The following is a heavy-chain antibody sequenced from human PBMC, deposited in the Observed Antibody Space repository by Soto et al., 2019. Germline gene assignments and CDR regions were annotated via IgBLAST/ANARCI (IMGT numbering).Heavy chain of an antibody. CDR3: AKGAYGD. J-gene: IGHJ6*02. CDR1: GFTFSSYG. V-gene: IGHV3-30*18. Sequence: VQLVESGGGVVQPGRSLRLSCAASGFTFSSYGMHWVRQAPGKGLEWVAVISYDGSNKYYADSVKGRFTISRDNSKNTLYLQMNSLRAEDTAVYYCAKGAYGDWGQGTTVTVSS. D-gene: IGHD4-17*01. CDR2: ISYDGSNK.